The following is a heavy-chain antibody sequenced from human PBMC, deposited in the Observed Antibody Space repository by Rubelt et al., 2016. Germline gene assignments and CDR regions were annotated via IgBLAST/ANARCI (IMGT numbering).Heavy chain of an antibody. D-gene: IGHD3-22*01. CDR2: GST. V-gene: IGHV4-4*02. Sequence: GSTNYNPSLKSRVTISVDKSKNQFSLKLSSVTAADTAVYYCAREAYDSSGEDAFDIWGQGTMVTVSS. J-gene: IGHJ3*02. CDR3: AREAYDSSGEDAFDI.